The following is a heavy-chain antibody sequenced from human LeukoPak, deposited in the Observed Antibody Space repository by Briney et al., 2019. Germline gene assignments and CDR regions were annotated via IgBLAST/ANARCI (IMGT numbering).Heavy chain of an antibody. Sequence: GASVKVSCKASGYTFTSYYMHWVRQAPGQGLEWMGIINPSGGSTSYAQKFQGRVTITRNTSISTAYMELSSLRSEDTAVYYCARGYYYDSSGYWPIDYWGQGTLVTVSS. CDR3: ARGYYYDSSGYWPIDY. CDR1: GYTFTSYY. D-gene: IGHD3-22*01. V-gene: IGHV1-46*01. J-gene: IGHJ4*02. CDR2: INPSGGST.